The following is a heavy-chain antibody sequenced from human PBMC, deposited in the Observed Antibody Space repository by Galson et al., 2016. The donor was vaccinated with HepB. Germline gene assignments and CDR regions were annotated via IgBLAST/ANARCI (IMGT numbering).Heavy chain of an antibody. CDR3: AREGWGMAAAAMTYYFDY. J-gene: IGHJ4*02. Sequence: SLRLSCAASGFTFSSYEMNWVRQAPGKGLEWVSYISSSGTTIYYADSVRGRFTISRDNAKNSLNLQMNSLRAEDTAVYFCAREGWGMAAAAMTYYFDYWGQGTLVTVSS. CDR1: GFTFSSYE. D-gene: IGHD6-13*01. CDR2: ISSSGTTI. V-gene: IGHV3-48*03.